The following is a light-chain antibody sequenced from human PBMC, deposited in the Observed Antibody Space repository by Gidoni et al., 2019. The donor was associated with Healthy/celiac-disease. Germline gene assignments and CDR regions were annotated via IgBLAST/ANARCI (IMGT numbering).Light chain of an antibody. J-gene: IGKJ4*01. V-gene: IGKV1-39*01. Sequence: DIQLTQSPSSLSASVGDRVTITCRASQSISSYLKWYQQKPGKAPKLLIYAASSLQSGVPSWFSGRGSGKYFTLTISLLQPEDFATYYCQQSYSTPLTFGGGTKVEIK. CDR1: QSISSY. CDR2: AAS. CDR3: QQSYSTPLT.